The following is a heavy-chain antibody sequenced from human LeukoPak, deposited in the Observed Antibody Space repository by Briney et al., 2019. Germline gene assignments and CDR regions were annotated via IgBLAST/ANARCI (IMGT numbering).Heavy chain of an antibody. CDR3: SRGLDSRKLGY. D-gene: IGHD3-22*01. CDR2: IHPSRML. J-gene: IGHJ4*02. Sequence: SETLSLTCTVSGASFNSDDQYWNWIRQSPGKGLEWIGSIHPSRMLYNNPSLESRVTMSRDTSKNQFSLNLNFVTAADTAVYFCSRGLDSRKLGYWGQGILVTVSS. CDR1: GASFNSDDQY. V-gene: IGHV4-31*03.